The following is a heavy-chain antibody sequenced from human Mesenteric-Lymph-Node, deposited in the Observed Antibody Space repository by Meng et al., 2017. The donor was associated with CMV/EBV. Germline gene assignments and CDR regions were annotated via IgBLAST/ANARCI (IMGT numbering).Heavy chain of an antibody. CDR2: INPSGGST. D-gene: IGHD3-3*01. CDR1: VYTFTSYY. CDR3: ARGRGFWSGHMADWFDP. V-gene: IGHV1-46*01. J-gene: IGHJ5*02. Sequence: ASVKVSCKASVYTFTSYYMHWVRQAPGQGLEWMGIINPSGGSTSYAQKFQGRVTMTRDTSTSTVYMELSSLRSEDTAVYYCARGRGFWSGHMADWFDPWGQGTLVTVSS.